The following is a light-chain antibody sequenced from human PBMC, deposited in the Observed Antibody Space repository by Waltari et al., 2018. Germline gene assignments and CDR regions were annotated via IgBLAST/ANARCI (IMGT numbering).Light chain of an antibody. CDR2: SSS. J-gene: IGKJ2*01. CDR3: QHYGSSPYT. V-gene: IGKV3-20*01. CDR1: QRVGSSY. Sequence: EVVLTQSPDILSLSPGERATLSCRASQRVGSSYVAGYQHKQGQSPRLLIYSSSSTPPAIPARFSGAGSVTDFTLTINSLEPDDFAVYYCQHYGSSPYTFGQGTKVEIK.